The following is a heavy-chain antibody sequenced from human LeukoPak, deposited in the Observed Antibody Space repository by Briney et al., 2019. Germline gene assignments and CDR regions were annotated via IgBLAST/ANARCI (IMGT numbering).Heavy chain of an antibody. V-gene: IGHV3-53*05. J-gene: IGHJ4*02. CDR2: IYSGDGT. CDR1: GFTVITNY. CDR3: ARGRRFSSSWALCY. D-gene: IGHD6-13*01. Sequence: GGSLRLSCAASGFTVITNYMSWVRQAPGKGLEWVSVIYSGDGTFYADSVKGRFTISRDNSKNTLYLQMNSLRAEDTAVYYCARGRRFSSSWALCYWGQGTLVTVSS.